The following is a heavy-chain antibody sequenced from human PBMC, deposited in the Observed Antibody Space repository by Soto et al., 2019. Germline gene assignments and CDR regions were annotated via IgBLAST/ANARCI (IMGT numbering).Heavy chain of an antibody. CDR1: GFTFSSYS. CDR3: ASDDLPGMSLSTNLNYCYGMGV. J-gene: IGHJ6*02. V-gene: IGHV3-48*02. CDR2: ISSSSSTI. Sequence: EVQLVESGGGLVQPGGSLRLSCAASGFTFSSYSMNWVRQAPGKGLEWVSYISSSSSTIYYAASVKGRFTISRDNAKNALYLQMNSLRDEDTEVYYCASDDLPGMSLSTNLNYCYGMGVWGQGTTVTVSS. D-gene: IGHD1-1*01.